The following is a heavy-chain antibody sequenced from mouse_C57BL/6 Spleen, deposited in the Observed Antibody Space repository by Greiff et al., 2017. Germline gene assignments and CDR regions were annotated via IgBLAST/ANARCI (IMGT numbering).Heavy chain of an antibody. D-gene: IGHD1-1*01. CDR1: GYTFTSYG. CDR3: ARQTTEDWYFDV. V-gene: IGHV1-81*01. CDR2: IYPRSGNT. Sequence: VQRVESGAELARPGASVKLSCKASGYTFTSYGISWVKQRTGQGLEWIGEIYPRSGNTYYNEKFKGKATLTADKSSSTAYMELRSLTSEDSAVYFCARQTTEDWYFDVWGTGTTVTVSS. J-gene: IGHJ1*03.